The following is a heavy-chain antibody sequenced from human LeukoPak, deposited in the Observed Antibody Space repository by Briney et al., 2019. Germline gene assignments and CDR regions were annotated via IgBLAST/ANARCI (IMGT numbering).Heavy chain of an antibody. J-gene: IGHJ6*02. Sequence: GGSLRLSCAASGFTFSSYAMSWVRQAPGKGLVWVSRINSDGSSTSYADSVKGRFTISSDNSKNTLFLQMNSLRAEDTAVYYCAKDLKSMVRGACMDAWGQGTTVTVSS. D-gene: IGHD3-10*01. CDR3: AKDLKSMVRGACMDA. V-gene: IGHV3-74*01. CDR1: GFTFSSYA. CDR2: INSDGSST.